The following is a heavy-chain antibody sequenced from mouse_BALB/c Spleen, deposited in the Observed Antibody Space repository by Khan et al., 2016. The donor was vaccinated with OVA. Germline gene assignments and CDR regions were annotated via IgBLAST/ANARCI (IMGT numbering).Heavy chain of an antibody. D-gene: IGHD2-3*01. CDR2: ISTYYGNI. J-gene: IGHJ3*01. V-gene: IGHV1S137*01. CDR3: TRDGSSEFTY. CDR1: GYTFADSG. Sequence: QVRLQQYGPEPVRPGASVKISCKGSGYTFADSGMHWVRQSPAKSLEWIGVISTYYGNIKYNKKFEGRATMTVDKSSSTASLELASLTSEDSAVYFCTRDGSSEFTYWGQGTLVTVSA.